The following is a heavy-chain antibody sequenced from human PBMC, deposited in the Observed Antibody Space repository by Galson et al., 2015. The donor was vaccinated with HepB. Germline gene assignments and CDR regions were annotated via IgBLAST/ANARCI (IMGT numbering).Heavy chain of an antibody. CDR1: GFSLSTSGMC. CDR2: IDWDDDK. V-gene: IGHV2-70*01. J-gene: IGHJ5*02. D-gene: IGHD3-10*01. Sequence: PALVKPTQTLTLTCTFSGFSLSTSGMCVSWIRQPPGKALEWLALIDWDDDKYYSTSLKTRLTISKDTSKNQVVLTMTNMDPVDTATYYCARQLVTMVRGVIISRTPNWFDPWGQGTLVTVSS. CDR3: ARQLVTMVRGVIISRTPNWFDP.